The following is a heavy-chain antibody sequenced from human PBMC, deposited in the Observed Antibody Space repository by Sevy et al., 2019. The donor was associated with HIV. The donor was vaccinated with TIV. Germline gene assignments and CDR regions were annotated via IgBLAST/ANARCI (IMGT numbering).Heavy chain of an antibody. CDR1: GGTFSSYA. J-gene: IGHJ6*02. CDR2: IIPIFGTA. CDR3: AREGITIFGVVTGSMDV. D-gene: IGHD3-3*01. V-gene: IGHV1-69*13. Sequence: ASVKVSCKASGGTFSSYAISWVRQAPGQGLEWMGGIIPIFGTANYAQKFQGRVTITGDESTSTAYIELSSLRSEDTAVYYCAREGITIFGVVTGSMDVWGQGTTVTVSS.